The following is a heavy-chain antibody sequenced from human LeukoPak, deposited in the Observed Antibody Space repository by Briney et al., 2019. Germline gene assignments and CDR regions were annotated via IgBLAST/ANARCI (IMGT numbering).Heavy chain of an antibody. CDR2: INHSGST. D-gene: IGHD1-1*01. V-gene: IGHV4-39*07. J-gene: IGHJ5*02. CDR1: GVSISSSNSY. Sequence: PSETLSLTCTVSGVSISSSNSYWGWIRQPPGKGLEWIGEINHSGSTNYNPSLKSRVTISVDTSKNQFSLKLSSVTAADTAVYYCARSKYNWKRWFDPWGQGTLVTVSS. CDR3: ARSKYNWKRWFDP.